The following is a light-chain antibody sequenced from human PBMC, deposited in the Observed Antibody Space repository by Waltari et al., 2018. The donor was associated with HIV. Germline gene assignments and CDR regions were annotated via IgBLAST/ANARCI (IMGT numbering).Light chain of an antibody. V-gene: IGLV2-11*01. CDR2: DVN. CDR3: YSYAGSYTSV. J-gene: IGLJ1*01. CDR1: SSHVGGLDY. Sequence: QSALTQPRSVSGSPGQQVTISCTGTSSHVGGLDYVSWYQQHPGKAPKLMIYDVNKRPSGVPDRFAGSKSGNTASLTISGLQTEDEADYYCYSYAGSYTSVFGTGTTVTVL.